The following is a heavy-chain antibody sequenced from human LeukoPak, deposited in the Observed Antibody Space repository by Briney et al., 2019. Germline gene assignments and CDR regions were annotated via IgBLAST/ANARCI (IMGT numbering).Heavy chain of an antibody. D-gene: IGHD6-19*01. Sequence: GGSLRLFCTDSGFTFGDYLMSWFRQAPGKGLEWIGFISGGTTEYAASVKGRFTISRDDSTSIAYLQMNSLTTEDTAVYYCSRGSGWLSVYWGQGTLVTVSS. CDR1: GFTFGDYL. CDR3: SRGSGWLSVY. V-gene: IGHV3-49*03. J-gene: IGHJ4*02. CDR2: ISGGTT.